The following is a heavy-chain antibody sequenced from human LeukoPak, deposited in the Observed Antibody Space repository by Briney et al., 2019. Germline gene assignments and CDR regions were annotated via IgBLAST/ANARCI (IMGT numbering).Heavy chain of an antibody. CDR1: GGSISSSS. CDR3: ARTETYYYDSSGYFDAFDI. Sequence: SETLSLTCTVSGGSISSSSWSWVRQDPGKRLEWIGFIWYSGDTDYNPSLRSRVTISVDTSKNQFSLKLSPVTAADTAVYYCARTETYYYDSSGYFDAFDIWGQGTMVTVSS. CDR2: IWYSGDT. V-gene: IGHV4-59*08. D-gene: IGHD3-22*01. J-gene: IGHJ3*02.